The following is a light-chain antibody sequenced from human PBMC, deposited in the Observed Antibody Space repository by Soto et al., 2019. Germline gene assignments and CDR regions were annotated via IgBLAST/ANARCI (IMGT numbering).Light chain of an antibody. J-gene: IGLJ1*01. CDR1: SSDVGGYNY. V-gene: IGLV2-14*01. CDR3: SSYTSS. CDR2: EVS. Sequence: QSALTQPASVSGSPGQSITISCTGTSSDVGGYNYVSWYQQHPGKAPKLMIYEVSNRPSGVSYRFSGSQSGKTASLTISGLQAEDEADYYCSSYTSSFGTGTKLTVL.